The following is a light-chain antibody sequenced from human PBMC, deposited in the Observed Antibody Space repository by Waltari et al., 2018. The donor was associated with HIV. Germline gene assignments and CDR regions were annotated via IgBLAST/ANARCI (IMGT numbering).Light chain of an antibody. Sequence: SYVLTQPPSVSVAPGQTARITCGGSNIGSKSVHWYQQRPGQAPVLVVSDDSDRPSGIPERFSGSNSGNTATLTISRVEAGDEADYYCQVWDSSSTHAGVVFGGGTKLTVL. V-gene: IGLV3-21*02. CDR1: NIGSKS. CDR3: QVWDSSSTHAGVV. CDR2: DDS. J-gene: IGLJ2*01.